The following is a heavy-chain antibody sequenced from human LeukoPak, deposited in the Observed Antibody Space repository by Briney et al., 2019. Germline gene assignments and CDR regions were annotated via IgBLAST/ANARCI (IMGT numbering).Heavy chain of an antibody. CDR2: IYYSGNS. CDR3: ARHRGYGFDY. Sequence: KPSETLSLTCTVSGGSISTYYWSWIRQPPGKGLEWIGYIYYSGNSNYNPSLKSRVTISVDPSKNQFSLKLSSVTAADTAVYHCARHRGYGFDYWSQGTLVTVSS. CDR1: GGSISTYY. D-gene: IGHD3-10*01. V-gene: IGHV4-59*08. J-gene: IGHJ4*02.